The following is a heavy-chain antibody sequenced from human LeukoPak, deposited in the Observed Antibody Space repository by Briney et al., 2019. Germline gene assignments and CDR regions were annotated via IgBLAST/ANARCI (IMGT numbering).Heavy chain of an antibody. CDR2: IYPGDSDT. V-gene: IGHV5-51*01. CDR1: GYSFTSYW. D-gene: IGHD4-11*01. Sequence: HGESLKISCKGSGYSFTSYWIGWVRQMPGKGLEWMGIIYPGDSDTRYSPSFQGQVTISADKSISTAYLQWSSLKASDTAMYYCARHVTTVTVTGYGMDVWGQGTTVTVSS. CDR3: ARHVTTVTVTGYGMDV. J-gene: IGHJ6*02.